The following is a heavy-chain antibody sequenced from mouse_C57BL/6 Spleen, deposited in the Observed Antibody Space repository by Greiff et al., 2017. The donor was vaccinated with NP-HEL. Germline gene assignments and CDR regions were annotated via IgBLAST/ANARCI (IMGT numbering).Heavy chain of an antibody. Sequence: VQLQQPGAELVRPGSSVKLSCKASGYTFTSYWMHWVKQRPIQGLEWIGNIDPSDSGTHYNQKFKGKATLTVDKSSSTAYMQLSSLTSEESADYYCARSGGATYDGDGGFAMDYWGQGTSVTVSS. D-gene: IGHD2-3*01. CDR1: GYTFTSYW. CDR3: ARSGGATYDGDGGFAMDY. J-gene: IGHJ4*01. CDR2: IDPSDSGT. V-gene: IGHV1-52*01.